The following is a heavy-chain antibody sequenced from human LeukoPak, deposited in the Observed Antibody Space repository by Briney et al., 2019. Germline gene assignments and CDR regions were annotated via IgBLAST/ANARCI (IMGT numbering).Heavy chain of an antibody. J-gene: IGHJ4*02. Sequence: EASVKVSCKASGYTFTSYDINWVRQATGQGLEWMGWMNPNSGNTGYAQKFQGRVTITRNTSISTAYMELSSLKASDTAMYYCARHGLADIVVVPAAVDYWGQGTLVTVSS. CDR3: ARHGLADIVVVPAAVDY. CDR1: GYTFTSYD. D-gene: IGHD2-2*01. CDR2: MNPNSGNT. V-gene: IGHV1-8*03.